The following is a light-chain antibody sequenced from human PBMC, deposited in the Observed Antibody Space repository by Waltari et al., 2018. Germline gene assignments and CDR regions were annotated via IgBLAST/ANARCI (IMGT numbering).Light chain of an antibody. CDR1: SSDIGGSNY. CDR3: SSYSGTNNPVV. CDR2: EVF. V-gene: IGLV2-8*01. J-gene: IGLJ2*01. Sequence: QSALTQPPSASGSPAQSVTISCTGTSSDIGGSNYVSWYQQHPGKAPKLMIYEVFTRPSGVPDRFSGSKSGNTASLTVSGLQAEDEADFYCSSYSGTNNPVVFGGGTRLTVL.